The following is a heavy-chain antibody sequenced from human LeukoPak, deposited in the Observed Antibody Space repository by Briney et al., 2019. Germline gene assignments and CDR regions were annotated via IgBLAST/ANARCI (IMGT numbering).Heavy chain of an antibody. Sequence: SETLSLTCAVYGGSFSGYYWSWIRQPPGKGLEWNGEINHSGSTNYNPSLKSRVTISVDTSKNQFSLKLSSVTAADTAVYYCARGPYRGFDYWGQGTLVTVSS. V-gene: IGHV4-34*01. J-gene: IGHJ4*02. CDR1: GGSFSGYY. CDR2: INHSGST. D-gene: IGHD1-14*01. CDR3: ARGPYRGFDY.